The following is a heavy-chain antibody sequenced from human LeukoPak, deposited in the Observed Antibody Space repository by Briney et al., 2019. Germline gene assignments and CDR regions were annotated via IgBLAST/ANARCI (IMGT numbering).Heavy chain of an antibody. Sequence: GGSLRLSCAVSGITLSNYGMSWVRQAPGKGLEWVAGISGSGGCAQYADSVKGRFTISRDNAKNRLYLHMNSLRAEDTAMYFCAKRGVVIRVFLVGFHKEAYYFDSWGQGVLVTVSS. V-gene: IGHV3-23*01. CDR3: AKRGVVIRVFLVGFHKEAYYFDS. CDR2: ISGSGGCA. CDR1: GITLSNYG. J-gene: IGHJ4*02. D-gene: IGHD3-10*01.